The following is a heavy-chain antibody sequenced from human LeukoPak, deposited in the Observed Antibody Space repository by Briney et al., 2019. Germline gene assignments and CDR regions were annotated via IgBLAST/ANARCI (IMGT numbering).Heavy chain of an antibody. CDR2: ISSSSSNI. D-gene: IGHD3-3*01. CDR1: GFTFSSYS. Sequence: GGSLRLSCAASGFTFSSYSMNWVRQAPGKGLEWVSYISSSSSNIYYADSVKGRFTISRDNAKNSLYLQMNSLRAEDTAVYYCARSAEDFGVVILYPFDYWGQGTLVTVSS. V-gene: IGHV3-48*04. CDR3: ARSAEDFGVVILYPFDY. J-gene: IGHJ4*02.